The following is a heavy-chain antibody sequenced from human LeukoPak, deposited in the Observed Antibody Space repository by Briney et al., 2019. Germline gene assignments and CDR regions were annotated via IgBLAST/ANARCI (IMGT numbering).Heavy chain of an antibody. J-gene: IGHJ4*02. V-gene: IGHV4-39*07. D-gene: IGHD1-1*01. Sequence: SETLSLTCTVSGGSISIRNYYWAWIRQPPGRQLEWIGSVYSSGSLYYNPSLKSRVTISVDTSKNQFSLKLNSVTAANTAVYYCARDRRQRDYFDFWGQGARVTVSS. CDR1: GGSISIRNYY. CDR2: VYSSGSL. CDR3: ARDRRQRDYFDF.